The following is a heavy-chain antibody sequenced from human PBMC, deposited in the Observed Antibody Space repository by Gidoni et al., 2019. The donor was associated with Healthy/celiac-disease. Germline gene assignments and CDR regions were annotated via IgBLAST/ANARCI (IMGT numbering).Heavy chain of an antibody. CDR1: GFPFSTYA. CDR3: AKDVSAAGNRPRGKFDY. J-gene: IGHJ4*02. D-gene: IGHD6-13*01. Sequence: EVQLVESGGGLVQPGGSLRLSCAASGFPFSTYAVNWVRQAPGKGLGWVSSISGSGGYTYYADSVKGRFTISRDNLKNTLYLQMNSLRADDTAVYYCAKDVSAAGNRPRGKFDYWGQGTLVTVSS. V-gene: IGHV3-23*04. CDR2: ISGSGGYT.